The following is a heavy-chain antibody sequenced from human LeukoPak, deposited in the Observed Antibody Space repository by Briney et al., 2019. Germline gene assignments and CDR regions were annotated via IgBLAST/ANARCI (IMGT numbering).Heavy chain of an antibody. J-gene: IGHJ4*02. CDR2: INAGNGNT. CDR1: GYTFTSYA. Sequence: ASVKVSCKASGYTFTSYAMHWVRQAPGQRLEWMGWINAGNGNTKYSQKFQGRVTITRDTSASTAYMELSSLRSEDTAVYYCARANSYGTPFDYWGQGTLVTVSS. CDR3: ARANSYGTPFDY. V-gene: IGHV1-3*01. D-gene: IGHD5-18*01.